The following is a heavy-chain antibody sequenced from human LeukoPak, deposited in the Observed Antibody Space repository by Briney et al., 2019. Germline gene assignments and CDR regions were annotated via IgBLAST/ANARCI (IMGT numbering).Heavy chain of an antibody. D-gene: IGHD3-10*01. CDR2: IIPIFGTA. CDR3: ARDSPDSRGDYDDY. Sequence: ASVKVSCKASGGTFSSYAISWVRQAPGQGLEWMGRIIPIFGTANYAQKFQGRVTITTDESTSTAYMELSSLRSEDTAVYYCARDSPDSRGDYDDYWGQGTLVTVSS. V-gene: IGHV1-69*05. CDR1: GGTFSSYA. J-gene: IGHJ4*02.